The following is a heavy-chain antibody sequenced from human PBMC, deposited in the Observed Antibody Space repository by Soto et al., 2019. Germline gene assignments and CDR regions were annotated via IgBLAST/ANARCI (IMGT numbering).Heavy chain of an antibody. CDR3: ARAAYYYDSSGYYPGDY. J-gene: IGHJ4*02. CDR1: GYSFTSYA. V-gene: IGHV1-3*05. Sequence: QVQLVQSGAEEKKPGASVKVSCKASGYSFTSYAIHWVRQAPGQRLEWMGWINAGNGNTKISQKFQGRVTITRDTSASTAYMEVSSLRSEDTAVYYCARAAYYYDSSGYYPGDYWGQGSLVTVSS. CDR2: INAGNGNT. D-gene: IGHD3-22*01.